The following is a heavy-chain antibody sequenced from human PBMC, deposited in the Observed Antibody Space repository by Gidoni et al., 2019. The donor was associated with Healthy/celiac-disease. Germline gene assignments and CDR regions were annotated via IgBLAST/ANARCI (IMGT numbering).Heavy chain of an antibody. D-gene: IGHD5-12*01. J-gene: IGHJ4*02. CDR3: SAKDGYNYLGFDY. CDR1: GDSISSGGYY. CDR2: IYYSGST. V-gene: IGHV4-31*03. Sequence: QVQLQEACPGLVKRSQTLSLTCTVAGDSISSGGYYWSWIRQHTGKGLEWIGYIYYSGSTYYTPSLKSRVTISVDPSTHQFSLKLSSVTAADPAVYYCSAKDGYNYLGFDYWGQGTLVTVSS.